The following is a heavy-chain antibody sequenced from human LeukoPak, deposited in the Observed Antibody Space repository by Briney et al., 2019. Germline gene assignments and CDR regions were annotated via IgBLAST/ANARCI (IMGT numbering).Heavy chain of an antibody. J-gene: IGHJ4*02. Sequence: PGGSLRLSCAASGFTFSSYEMNWVRQAPGKGLEWVSYISSSGSTIYYADSVKGRFTISRDNAKNSLYLQMNSLRAEDTAVYYCVRVPPGDYGDLYYFDYWGQGTLVTVSS. CDR1: GFTFSSYE. V-gene: IGHV3-48*03. CDR3: VRVPPGDYGDLYYFDY. D-gene: IGHD4-17*01. CDR2: ISSSGSTI.